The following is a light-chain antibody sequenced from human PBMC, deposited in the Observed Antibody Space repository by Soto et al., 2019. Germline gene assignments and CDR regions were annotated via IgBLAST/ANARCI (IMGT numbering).Light chain of an antibody. CDR3: QQYNSHPYT. CDR1: QSISSW. J-gene: IGKJ2*01. V-gene: IGKV1-5*03. Sequence: DIQMTQSPSTLSASVGDRVTITCRASQSISSWLAWYQQKPGKAPKLLMYKASSLESGVPSRFSGSGSGTEFTLTISSLQPDDFATYYCQQYNSHPYTFGQGTKLDI. CDR2: KAS.